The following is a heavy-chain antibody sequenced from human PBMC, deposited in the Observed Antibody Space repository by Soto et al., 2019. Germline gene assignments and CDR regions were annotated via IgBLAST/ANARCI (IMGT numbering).Heavy chain of an antibody. V-gene: IGHV3-23*01. J-gene: IGHJ5*02. D-gene: IGHD2-2*01. CDR1: GFTFRSYS. Sequence: GGSLRLSCAASGFTFRSYSMSWVRQAPGKGLEWVSAISGSGGSTYYADSVKGRFTISRDNSKNTLYLQMNSLRAEDTAVYYCAKDSYIVVVPAAIFNWFDPWGQGTLVTVS. CDR3: AKDSYIVVVPAAIFNWFDP. CDR2: ISGSGGST.